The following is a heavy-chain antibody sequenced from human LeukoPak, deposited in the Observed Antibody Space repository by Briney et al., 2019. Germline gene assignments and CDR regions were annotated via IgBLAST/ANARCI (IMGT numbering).Heavy chain of an antibody. CDR2: ITDSGVRT. V-gene: IGHV3-23*01. D-gene: IGHD4-23*01. CDR1: GFTFSNYD. Sequence: GGSLRPSCAASGFTFSNYDMSWVRQAPGKGLEWVSTITDSGVRTYYADSVKGRFTVSRDNSKNTLYLQMNSLRAEDTAVYYYAKDLGYGGNPPVYFDYWGQGTLVTVSS. CDR3: AKDLGYGGNPPVYFDY. J-gene: IGHJ4*02.